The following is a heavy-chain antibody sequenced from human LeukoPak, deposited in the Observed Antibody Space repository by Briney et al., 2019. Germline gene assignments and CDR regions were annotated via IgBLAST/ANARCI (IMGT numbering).Heavy chain of an antibody. CDR1: GYTFTSYD. CDR2: ISAYNGNT. D-gene: IGHD4-23*01. CDR3: AADRGTTVVTFFDY. Sequence: ASVKVSCKASGYTFTSYDISWVRQAPGQGLEWMGWISAYNGNTNYAQKFQERVTITRDMSTSTAYMELSSLRSEDTAVYYCAADRGTTVVTFFDYWGQGTLVTVSS. J-gene: IGHJ4*02. V-gene: IGHV1-18*01.